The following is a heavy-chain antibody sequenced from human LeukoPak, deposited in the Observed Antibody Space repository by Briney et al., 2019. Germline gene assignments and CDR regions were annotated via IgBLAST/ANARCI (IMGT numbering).Heavy chain of an antibody. J-gene: IGHJ4*02. CDR2: ISAYNGNT. CDR1: GYTFTSYG. Sequence: GASVKVSCEASGYTFTSYGISWVRQAPGQGLEWMGWISAYNGNTNYAQKLQGRVTMTTDTSTSTAYMELRSLRSDDTAVYYCARDLIAAAGPGRFDYWGQGTLVTVSS. D-gene: IGHD6-13*01. CDR3: ARDLIAAAGPGRFDY. V-gene: IGHV1-18*04.